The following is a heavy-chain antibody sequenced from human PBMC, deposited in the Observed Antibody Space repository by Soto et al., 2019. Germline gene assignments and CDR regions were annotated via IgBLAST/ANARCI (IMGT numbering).Heavy chain of an antibody. CDR1: GYTFTSYG. J-gene: IGHJ1*01. D-gene: IGHD2-21*02. CDR3: ARDLCGGDCYSPVQH. CDR2: ISAYNGNT. Sequence: GASVKVSCKASGYTFTSYGISWVRQAPGQGLEWMGWISAYNGNTNYAQKLQGRVTMTTDTSTSTAYMELRSLRSDDTAVYYCARDLCGGDCYSPVQHWGQGTLVTVSS. V-gene: IGHV1-18*01.